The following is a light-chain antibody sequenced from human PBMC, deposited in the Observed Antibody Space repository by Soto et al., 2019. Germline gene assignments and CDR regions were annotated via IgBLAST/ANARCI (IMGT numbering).Light chain of an antibody. CDR1: HIGSKS. J-gene: IGLJ3*02. CDR2: YAS. V-gene: IGLV3-21*04. CDR3: QVWDTSSDPSWV. Sequence: SYVLTQPPSVPVAPGKTARITCGGNHIGSKSVHWYQQRPGQAPVLVIYYASDRPSGIPERFSGSNSGNTATLTISRVEAGDDPDYYCQVWDTSSDPSWVFGGGTTLTVL.